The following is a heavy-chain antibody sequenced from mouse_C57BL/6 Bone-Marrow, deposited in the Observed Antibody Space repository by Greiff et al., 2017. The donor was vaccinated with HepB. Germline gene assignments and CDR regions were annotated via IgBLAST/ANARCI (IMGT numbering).Heavy chain of an antibody. V-gene: IGHV14-4*01. CDR3: TTLFFSSPYYFDY. Sequence: EVQLQESGAELVRPGASVKLSCTASGFNIKDDYMHWVKQRPEQGLEWIGRIDPENGDTEYASKFQGKATITADTSSNTAYLQLSSLTSEDTAVYYCTTLFFSSPYYFDYWGQGTTLTVSS. J-gene: IGHJ2*01. D-gene: IGHD1-3*01. CDR2: IDPENGDT. CDR1: GFNIKDDY.